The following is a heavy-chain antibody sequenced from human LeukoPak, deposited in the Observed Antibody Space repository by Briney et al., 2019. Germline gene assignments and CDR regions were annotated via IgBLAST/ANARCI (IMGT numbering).Heavy chain of an antibody. CDR2: INPNSGGT. CDR1: GYTFTGYY. J-gene: IGHJ4*02. Sequence: GASVKVSCKASGYTFTGYYMHWVRQAPGQGLEWMGRINPNSGGTNYAQKFQGRVTMTRDTSISTAYMELSRLRSDDTAVYYCARVPYSSGWYKLGYWGQGTLVTVSS. D-gene: IGHD6-19*01. CDR3: ARVPYSSGWYKLGY. V-gene: IGHV1-2*06.